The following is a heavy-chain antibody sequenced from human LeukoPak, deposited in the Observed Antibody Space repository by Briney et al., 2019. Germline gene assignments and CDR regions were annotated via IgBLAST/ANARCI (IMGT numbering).Heavy chain of an antibody. D-gene: IGHD5-18*01. CDR2: ISYDGSNK. CDR3: ARDLSANTAIMDY. V-gene: IGHV3-30*04. CDR1: GFTFSSYA. J-gene: IGHJ4*02. Sequence: GGSLSPSCAASGFTFSSYAMHWVRQAPGKGLEWVAVISYDGSNKYYADSVKGRFTISRDNSKNTLYLQMNSLRAEDTAVYYCARDLSANTAIMDYWGQGTLVTVSS.